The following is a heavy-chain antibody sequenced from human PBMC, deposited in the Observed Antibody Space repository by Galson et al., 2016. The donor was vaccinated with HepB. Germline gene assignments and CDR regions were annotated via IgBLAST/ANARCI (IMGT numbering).Heavy chain of an antibody. CDR3: ARGGSGRFYGSYYYGMDV. CDR2: IRNKVNTYTT. Sequence: PGKGLEWVGRIRNKVNTYTTDYAASVKGRFTISRDDSKNSLYLQMNSLKTEDTAVYYCARGGSGRFYGSYYYGMDVWGQGTTVTVSS. V-gene: IGHV3-72*01. D-gene: IGHD1-26*01. J-gene: IGHJ6*02.